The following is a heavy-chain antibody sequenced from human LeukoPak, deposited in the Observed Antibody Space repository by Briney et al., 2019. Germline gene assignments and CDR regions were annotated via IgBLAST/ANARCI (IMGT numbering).Heavy chain of an antibody. Sequence: SETLSLTCTVSGVSISSSNSYWGWIRQPPGKGLEWIGSIYYSGNTYYNASLKSQVSISIDTSKNQFSLRLTSETAADTAVYYCARQTGSGLFILPGGQGTLVTVSS. CDR3: ARQTGSGLFILP. V-gene: IGHV4-39*01. CDR2: IYYSGNT. J-gene: IGHJ4*02. CDR1: GVSISSSNSY. D-gene: IGHD3/OR15-3a*01.